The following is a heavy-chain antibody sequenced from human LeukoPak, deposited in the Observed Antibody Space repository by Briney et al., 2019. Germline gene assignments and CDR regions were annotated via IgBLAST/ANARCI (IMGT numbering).Heavy chain of an antibody. J-gene: IGHJ6*02. CDR1: GFTFNKYY. V-gene: IGHV3-74*01. CDR3: ARELDYYYYGMDV. CDR2: ISPNGRST. Sequence: GWSLRLSCAASGFTFNKYYIHWVRQTPGKGLVWVSRISPNGRSTNYADSVKGRFTISRDNAKNSLYLQMNSLRAEDTAVYYCARELDYYYYGMDVWGQGTTVTVSS.